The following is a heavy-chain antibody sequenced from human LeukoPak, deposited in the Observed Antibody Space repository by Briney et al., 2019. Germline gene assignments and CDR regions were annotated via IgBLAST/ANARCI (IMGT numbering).Heavy chain of an antibody. Sequence: GGSLRLSCAASGFTFSSYGMHWVRQAPGKGLEWVAVISYDGSNKYYADSVKGRFTISRDNSKDTLYLQMNGLRAEDTAVYYCAKLEYGDYDDYWGQGTLVTVSS. D-gene: IGHD4-17*01. CDR2: ISYDGSNK. V-gene: IGHV3-30*18. CDR1: GFTFSSYG. J-gene: IGHJ4*02. CDR3: AKLEYGDYDDY.